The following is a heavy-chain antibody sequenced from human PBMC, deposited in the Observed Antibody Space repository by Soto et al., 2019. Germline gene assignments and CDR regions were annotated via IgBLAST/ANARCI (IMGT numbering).Heavy chain of an antibody. J-gene: IGHJ6*03. CDR1: GGSISSSSYY. Sequence: SETLSLTCTVSGGSISSSSYYWGWIRQPPGKGLEWIGSIYYSGSTYYNPSLKSRVTISVDTSKNQFSLKLSSVTAADTAVYYCARGLYDFWSGYSGLSIGYYYMDVWGKGTTVTVSS. CDR3: ARGLYDFWSGYSGLSIGYYYMDV. CDR2: IYYSGST. D-gene: IGHD3-3*01. V-gene: IGHV4-39*01.